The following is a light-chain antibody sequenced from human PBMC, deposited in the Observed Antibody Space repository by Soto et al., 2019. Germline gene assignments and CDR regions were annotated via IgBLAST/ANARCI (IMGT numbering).Light chain of an antibody. CDR3: QQYGSSSWT. V-gene: IGKV3-20*01. CDR2: GAS. Sequence: EIVLTQSPGALSLSPLERPTLSSRFIQSVSSTYFAWYEQKPGQAPRPLIYGASSRATGIPDRFSGSGSGTDFTLTISRLEPEDFAVYYCQQYGSSSWTFGQGTKVDIK. CDR1: QSVSSTY. J-gene: IGKJ1*01.